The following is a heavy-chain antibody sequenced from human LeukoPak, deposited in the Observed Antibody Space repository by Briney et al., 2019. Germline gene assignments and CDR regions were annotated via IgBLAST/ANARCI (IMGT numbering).Heavy chain of an antibody. V-gene: IGHV4-39*01. CDR1: GGSISSSSYY. CDR3: ARAFPITMVRGVIIPPHAFDI. D-gene: IGHD3-10*01. CDR2: IYYTGTT. J-gene: IGHJ3*02. Sequence: SETLSLTCTVSGGSISSSSYYWGWIRQPPGKGLEWIGSIYYTGTTYYNPSLKSRVTISVDTSKDQFSLKVSSVTAADTAVYYCARAFPITMVRGVIIPPHAFDIWGQRTMVTVSS.